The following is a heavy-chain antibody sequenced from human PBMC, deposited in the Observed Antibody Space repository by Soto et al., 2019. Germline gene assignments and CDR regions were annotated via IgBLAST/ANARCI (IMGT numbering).Heavy chain of an antibody. D-gene: IGHD2-15*01. J-gene: IGHJ4*02. V-gene: IGHV4-59*01. CDR2: IYYSGST. Sequence: PSETLSLTCTVSGGSISSYYWSWIRQPPGKGLEWIGYIYYSGSTTYNPSLKSRVTISVDTSKNQFSLKVYSATAADTAVYYCARLSEDIANNWGQGTLVTVSS. CDR1: GGSISSYY. CDR3: ARLSEDIANN.